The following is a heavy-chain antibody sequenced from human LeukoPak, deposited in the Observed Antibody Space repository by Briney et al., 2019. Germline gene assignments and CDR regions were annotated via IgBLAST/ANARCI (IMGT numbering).Heavy chain of an antibody. V-gene: IGHV3-21*01. J-gene: IGHJ4*02. D-gene: IGHD6-13*01. CDR3: ARVHIAAALDY. Sequence: GGSLRLSCAASGFTFSSYSMNWVRQAPGKELEWVSSISSSSSYIYYADSVKGRFTISRDNAKNSLYLQMNSLRAEDTAVYYCARVHIAAALDYWGQGTLVTVSS. CDR2: ISSSSSYI. CDR1: GFTFSSYS.